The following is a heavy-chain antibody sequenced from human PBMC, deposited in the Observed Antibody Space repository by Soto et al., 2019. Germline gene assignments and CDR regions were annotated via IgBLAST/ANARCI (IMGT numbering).Heavy chain of an antibody. D-gene: IGHD2-21*02. J-gene: IGHJ6*02. Sequence: GRSLRLSCAASGITFSSYSMHWVRQAPGKGLEWVSSIGTRSDIYYADSAKGRFTISRDNAKNSLSLQMNSMTAEDTAVYYCAREETAWPLAYGLDVWGQGTTVTVSS. CDR3: AREETAWPLAYGLDV. CDR1: GITFSSYS. CDR2: IGTRSDI. V-gene: IGHV3-21*01.